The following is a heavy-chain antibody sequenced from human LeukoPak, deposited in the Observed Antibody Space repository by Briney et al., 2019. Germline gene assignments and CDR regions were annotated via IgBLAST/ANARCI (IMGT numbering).Heavy chain of an antibody. Sequence: GGSLRLSCAASGFTFDDYAMHWVRQAPGKGLEWVSGISWNSFSIGYADSVKGRFTISRDNAKNSLYLQMNYLRAEDTAVYYCARDPSYRGFDAFDIWGQGTMVTVSS. CDR3: ARDPSYRGFDAFDI. V-gene: IGHV3-9*01. CDR1: GFTFDDYA. D-gene: IGHD1-26*01. CDR2: ISWNSFSI. J-gene: IGHJ3*02.